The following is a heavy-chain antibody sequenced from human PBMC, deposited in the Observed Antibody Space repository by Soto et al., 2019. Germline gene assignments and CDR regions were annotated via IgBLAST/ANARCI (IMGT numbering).Heavy chain of an antibody. D-gene: IGHD1-1*01. CDR2: IIPIFGTA. V-gene: IGHV1-69*13. CDR1: GGTFSSYA. CDR3: AREGREWNKGYYYGMDV. J-gene: IGHJ6*02. Sequence: ASVKVSCKASGGTFSSYAISWVRQAPGQGLEWMGGIIPIFGTANYAQKFQGRVTITADESTSTAYMELSSLRSEDTAVYYCAREGREWNKGYYYGMDVWGQGTTVTVSS.